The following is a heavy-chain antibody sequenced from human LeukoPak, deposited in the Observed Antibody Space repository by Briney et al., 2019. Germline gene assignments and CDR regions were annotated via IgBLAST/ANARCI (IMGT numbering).Heavy chain of an antibody. CDR1: GFTLSSYE. D-gene: IGHD3-10*01. Sequence: PGGSLRLSCAASGFTLSSYEMSWVRQAPGKGLEWVSYISSSGSNKYYADAVKGRFTISRDNTKNSLYLQKNSLRAYDTAFYYCASPVRGTAYPFDYWVQGTLLTVSS. J-gene: IGHJ4*02. CDR3: ASPVRGTAYPFDY. CDR2: ISSSGSNK. V-gene: IGHV3-48*03.